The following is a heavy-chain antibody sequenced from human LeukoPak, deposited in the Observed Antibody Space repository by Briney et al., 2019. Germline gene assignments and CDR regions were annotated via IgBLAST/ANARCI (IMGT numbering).Heavy chain of an antibody. CDR1: GYSFTSYW. V-gene: IGHV5-51*01. D-gene: IGHD3-22*01. CDR2: IYPGDSDT. Sequence: GESLKISCKGSGYSFTSYWIGWVRQMPGKGLEWMGIIYPGDSDTRYSPSFQGQATISADKSISTAYLQWSSLKASDTAMYYCACSEYYYDSSGSDAFDIWGQGTMVTVSS. CDR3: ACSEYYYDSSGSDAFDI. J-gene: IGHJ3*02.